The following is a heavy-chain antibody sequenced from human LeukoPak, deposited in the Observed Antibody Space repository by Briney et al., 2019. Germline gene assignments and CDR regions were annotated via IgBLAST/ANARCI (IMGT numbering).Heavy chain of an antibody. CDR1: GFTFSSYW. J-gene: IGHJ4*02. Sequence: PGGSLRLSCAASGFTFSSYWMSWVRQAPGKGLEWVANIKQDGSEKYYVDSVKSRFTISRDNAKNSLYLQMNSLRAEDTAVYYCARRRYSGSSQHFDYWGQGTLVTVSS. V-gene: IGHV3-7*01. CDR3: ARRRYSGSSQHFDY. D-gene: IGHD1-26*01. CDR2: IKQDGSEK.